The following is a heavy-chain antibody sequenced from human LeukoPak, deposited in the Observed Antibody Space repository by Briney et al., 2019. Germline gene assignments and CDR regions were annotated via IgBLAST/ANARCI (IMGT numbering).Heavy chain of an antibody. CDR3: AGHHPRNTVDF. V-gene: IGHV4-59*08. CDR1: GGSISSYY. D-gene: IGHD2-8*02. CDR2: ISDIGSI. Sequence: SETLSLTCTVSGGSISSYYWSWIRQPPGKGLEWIAYISDIGSINYNPSLKSRVTIPLDTSKNQFSLKLSSVTAADTAVYYCAGHHPRNTVDFWGQGTLVTVSS. J-gene: IGHJ4*02.